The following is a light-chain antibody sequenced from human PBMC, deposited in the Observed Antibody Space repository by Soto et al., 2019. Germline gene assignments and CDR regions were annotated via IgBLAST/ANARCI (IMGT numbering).Light chain of an antibody. CDR1: SRDVGSYNY. Sequence: QSVLTKPPSATGSPGESVTISCTGTSRDVGSYNYVSWYQQHPGKAPKLMIYEVYKRPSGVPDRFSGSKSGNTASLTVSGLQAEDEADYYCSSYAGTNRVFGTGTKVTVL. CDR2: EVY. V-gene: IGLV2-8*01. J-gene: IGLJ1*01. CDR3: SSYAGTNRV.